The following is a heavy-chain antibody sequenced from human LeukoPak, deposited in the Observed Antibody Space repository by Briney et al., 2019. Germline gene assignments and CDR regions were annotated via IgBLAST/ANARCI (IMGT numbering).Heavy chain of an antibody. D-gene: IGHD6-19*01. Sequence: ASVKVSCKASGYTFTGYYMHWVRQAPGQGLEWMGWINPNSGGTNYAQKFQGRVTMTRDTSISTAYTELSRLRSDDTAVYYCARSIAVAGTAGDNWGQGTLVTVSS. J-gene: IGHJ4*02. CDR3: ARSIAVAGTAGDN. CDR2: INPNSGGT. V-gene: IGHV1-2*02. CDR1: GYTFTGYY.